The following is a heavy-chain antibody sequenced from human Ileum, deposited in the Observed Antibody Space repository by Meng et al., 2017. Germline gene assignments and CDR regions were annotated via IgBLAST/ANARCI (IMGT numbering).Heavy chain of an antibody. CDR1: GFPFNTFD. Sequence: GGSLRLSCATSGFPFNTFDMSWVRQAPGKGLEWVAAILGRSEFTHYADSVKGRFAVSRDISKNTLYLQMNRLRAEDTALYYCVKGAWLDSWGQGSLVTVSS. V-gene: IGHV3-23*01. J-gene: IGHJ4*02. CDR3: VKGAWLDS. CDR2: ILGRSEFT.